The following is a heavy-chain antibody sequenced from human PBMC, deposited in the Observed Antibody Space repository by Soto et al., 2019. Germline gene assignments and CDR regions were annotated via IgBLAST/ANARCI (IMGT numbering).Heavy chain of an antibody. J-gene: IGHJ4*02. CDR2: ISSSSSYI. CDR1: GFTFSSYS. Sequence: GGSLRLSCAASGFTFSSYSMNWVRQAPGKGLEWVSSISSSSSYIYYADSVKGRFTISRDNAKNSLYLQMNSLRAEDTAVYYCARDRRIAARPAAAKFDYWGQGTLVTVSS. CDR3: ARDRRIAARPAAAKFDY. D-gene: IGHD6-6*01. V-gene: IGHV3-21*01.